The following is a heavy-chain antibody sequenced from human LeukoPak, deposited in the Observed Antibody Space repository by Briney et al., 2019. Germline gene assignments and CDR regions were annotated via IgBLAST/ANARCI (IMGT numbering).Heavy chain of an antibody. CDR1: GGSISSYY. Sequence: PSETLSLTCTVSGGSISSYYWSWIRQPPGKGLEWIGYIYYSGSTNYNPSLKSRVTISVDTSKNQFSLKLSSVTAADTAVYYCARFVGGAPFDYWGQGTLVTVSS. D-gene: IGHD3-16*01. CDR3: ARFVGGAPFDY. CDR2: IYYSGST. J-gene: IGHJ4*02. V-gene: IGHV4-59*01.